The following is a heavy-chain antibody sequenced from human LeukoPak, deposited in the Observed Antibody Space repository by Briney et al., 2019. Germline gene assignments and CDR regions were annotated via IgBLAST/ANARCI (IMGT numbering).Heavy chain of an antibody. CDR1: GGSISSGGYY. CDR3: ARLLNWNDVADAFDI. J-gene: IGHJ3*02. Sequence: PSETLSLTCTVSGGSISSGGYYWSWIRPHPGKGLEWIGYIYYSGSTYYNPSLKSRVTISVDTSKNQFSLKLSSVTAADTAVYYCARLLNWNDVADAFDIWGQGTMVTVSS. V-gene: IGHV4-31*03. CDR2: IYYSGST. D-gene: IGHD1-20*01.